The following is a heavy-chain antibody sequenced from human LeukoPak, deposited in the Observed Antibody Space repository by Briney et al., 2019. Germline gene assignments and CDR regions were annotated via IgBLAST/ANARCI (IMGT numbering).Heavy chain of an antibody. CDR2: FDPEDGET. D-gene: IGHD1-20*01. CDR3: ARDITGPHDAFDI. J-gene: IGHJ3*02. V-gene: IGHV1-24*01. Sequence: GASVKVSCKVSGYTLTELSMHWVRQAPGKGLEWMGGFDPEDGETIYAQKFQGRVTITADKSTSTAYMELSSLRSEDTAVYYCARDITGPHDAFDIWGQGTMVTVSS. CDR1: GYTLTELS.